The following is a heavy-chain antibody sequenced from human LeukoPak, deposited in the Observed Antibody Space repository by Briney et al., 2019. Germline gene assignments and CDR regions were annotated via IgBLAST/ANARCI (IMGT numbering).Heavy chain of an antibody. CDR3: ARGSHSYDSSGYYSWFDP. CDR2: INHRGST. CDR1: GGSFSGYY. Sequence: SETLSLTCAVYGGSFSGYYWSWIRQPPGKGLEWIGEINHRGSTNYNPSLKSRVTISVDTSKNQFSLKLSSVTAADTAVYFCARGSHSYDSSGYYSWFDPWGQGTLVTVSS. D-gene: IGHD3-22*01. V-gene: IGHV4-34*01. J-gene: IGHJ5*02.